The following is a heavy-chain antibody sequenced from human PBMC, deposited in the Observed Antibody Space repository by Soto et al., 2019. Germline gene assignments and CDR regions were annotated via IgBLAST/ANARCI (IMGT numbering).Heavy chain of an antibody. J-gene: IGHJ6*03. Sequence: EGQLLESGGGLVQPGGSLRLSCAASGFTFSSYAMSLVRQAPGKGLDWVSAISGSGGSTYYADSVKGRFTISRDSTKNLLYLQMNSVRADDTAVYYCAKSYCSGGSCYYYYYMVFWGKWTTVTVCS. D-gene: IGHD2-15*01. CDR2: ISGSGGST. CDR3: AKSYCSGGSCYYYYYMVF. CDR1: GFTFSSYA. V-gene: IGHV3-23*01.